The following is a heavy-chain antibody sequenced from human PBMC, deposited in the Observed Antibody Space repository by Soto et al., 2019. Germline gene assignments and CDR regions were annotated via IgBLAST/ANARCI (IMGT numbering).Heavy chain of an antibody. D-gene: IGHD6-19*01. J-gene: IGHJ4*02. CDR1: GYIFTNHY. CDR3: ASGWDHFDY. V-gene: IGHV1-46*01. Sequence: ASVKVSCKASGYIFTNHYIHWVRQAPGQGLEWMGIINPSGGSTNYSQKFQGRVTITRDTSASTAYMELSSLRSEDTAVYYCASGWDHFDYWGQGTLVTVSS. CDR2: INPSGGST.